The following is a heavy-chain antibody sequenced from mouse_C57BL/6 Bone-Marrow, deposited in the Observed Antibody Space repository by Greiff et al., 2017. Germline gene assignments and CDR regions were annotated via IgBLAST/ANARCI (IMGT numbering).Heavy chain of an antibody. Sequence: QVQLQQSGAELVRPGTSVKVSCKASGYAFTNYLIEWVKQRPGQGLEWIGVFNPGSGGTNYNEKFKGKATLTADKSSSTAYMQLSSLTSEDSAVYFCARGDSSGYNYWGQGTTLTVSS. J-gene: IGHJ2*01. CDR2: FNPGSGGT. CDR3: ARGDSSGYNY. CDR1: GYAFTNYL. V-gene: IGHV1-54*01. D-gene: IGHD3-2*02.